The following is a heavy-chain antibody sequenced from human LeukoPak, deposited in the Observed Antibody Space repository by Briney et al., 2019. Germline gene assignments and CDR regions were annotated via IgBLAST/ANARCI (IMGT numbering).Heavy chain of an antibody. V-gene: IGHV4-39*07. J-gene: IGHJ4*02. D-gene: IGHD6-19*01. CDR3: ARAVANVDY. CDR2: IYYSGST. CDR1: GGSISSSSYY. Sequence: PSETLSLTCTVSGGSISSSSYYWGWIRQPPGKGLERIGSIYYSGSTYYNPSLKSRVTISVDTSKNQFSLKLSSVTAADTAVYYCARAVANVDYWGQGTLVTVSS.